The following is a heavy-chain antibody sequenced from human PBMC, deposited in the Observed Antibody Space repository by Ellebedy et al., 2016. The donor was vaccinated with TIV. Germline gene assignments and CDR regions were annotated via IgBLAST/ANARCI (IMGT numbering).Heavy chain of an antibody. Sequence: ASVKVSCKVSGYTFTRYYLYWVRQAPGQGLDWMGIINPTSGDSNYAQKFQGRVTMTRDTSTSTVYMELSSLRSEDTAVYYCARGDNYYYDSSGYYYNYWGQGTLVTVSS. J-gene: IGHJ4*02. CDR3: ARGDNYYYDSSGYYYNY. CDR1: GYTFTRYY. V-gene: IGHV1-46*01. CDR2: INPTSGDS. D-gene: IGHD3-22*01.